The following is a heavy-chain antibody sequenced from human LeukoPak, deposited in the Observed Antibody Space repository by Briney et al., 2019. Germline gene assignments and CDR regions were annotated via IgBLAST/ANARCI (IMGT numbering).Heavy chain of an antibody. CDR2: IYYSGST. Sequence: SQTLSLTCTVSGGSISSGGHYWSWIRQHPGKGLEWIGYIYYSGSTYYNPSLKSRVTISVDTSKNQFSLKLSSVTAADTAVYYCARDDSSGYYHGTFDIWGQGTMVTVSS. J-gene: IGHJ3*02. D-gene: IGHD3-22*01. CDR3: ARDDSSGYYHGTFDI. CDR1: GGSISSGGHY. V-gene: IGHV4-31*03.